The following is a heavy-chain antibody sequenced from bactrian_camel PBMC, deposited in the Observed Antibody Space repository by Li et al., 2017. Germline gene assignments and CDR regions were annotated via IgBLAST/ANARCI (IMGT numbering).Heavy chain of an antibody. CDR3: ATDTVVVGSMMEPDY. CDR2: IYTAGGST. D-gene: IGHD6*01. Sequence: VQLVESGGGLVQPGGTLRLSCEASPFAYESYCMGWFRQGPGDEREGVADIYTAGGSTYYADSVKGRFTISRDSAENTAFLQMNGLKPDDTAVYYCATDTVVVGSMMEPDYWGQGTQVTVS. V-gene: IGHV3S32*01. CDR1: PFAYESYC. J-gene: IGHJ4*01.